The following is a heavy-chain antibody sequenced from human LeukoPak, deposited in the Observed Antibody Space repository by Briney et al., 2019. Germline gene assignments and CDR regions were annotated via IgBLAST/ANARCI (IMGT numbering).Heavy chain of an antibody. V-gene: IGHV3-30*04. J-gene: IGHJ5*02. D-gene: IGHD3-10*01. CDR3: ARGLLWFGELWSWFDP. CDR2: ISYEGSNK. CDR1: GFTFSSYA. Sequence: GGSLRLSCAASGFTFSSYAMHWVRQAPGKGLEWVAVISYEGSNKYYADAVKGRVTISRDNSKNTLYLQMNSLRAEDTAVYYCARGLLWFGELWSWFDPWGQGTLVTVSS.